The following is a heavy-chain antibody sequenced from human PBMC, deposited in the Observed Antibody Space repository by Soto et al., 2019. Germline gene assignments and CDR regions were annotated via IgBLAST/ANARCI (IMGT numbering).Heavy chain of an antibody. CDR2: ISYDGSNK. CDR1: GFTFSSYG. V-gene: IGHV3-30*18. D-gene: IGHD2-2*01. CDR3: AKGRGSTSYYYYGMDV. J-gene: IGHJ6*02. Sequence: GGSLRLSCAASGFTFSSYGMHWVRQAPGKGLEWVAVISYDGSNKYYADSVKGRFTISRDNSKNTLYLQMNSLRAEDTAVYYCAKGRGSTSYYYYGMDVWGQGTTVTVSS.